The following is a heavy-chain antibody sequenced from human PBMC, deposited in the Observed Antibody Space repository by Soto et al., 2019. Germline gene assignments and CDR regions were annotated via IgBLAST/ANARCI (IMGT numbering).Heavy chain of an antibody. J-gene: IGHJ4*02. V-gene: IGHV4-61*01. D-gene: IGHD6-6*01. Sequence: PSETLSLTGTVSGGSVSGGSFYWSWVRQPPGKGLEWIGFIYNNRSFNYNPSLKSRVTISVDTSKHQFSLKLSSVTAADTAVYYCARVPLDYSNSHYFDFWGQGTLVTVSS. CDR3: ARVPLDYSNSHYFDF. CDR1: GGSVSGGSFY. CDR2: IYNNRSF.